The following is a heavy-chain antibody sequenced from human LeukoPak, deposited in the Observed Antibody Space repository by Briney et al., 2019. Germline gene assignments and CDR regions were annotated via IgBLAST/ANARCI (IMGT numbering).Heavy chain of an antibody. V-gene: IGHV3-23*01. CDR3: AKDKAVADY. Sequence: PGGSLRLSCAASGFTFSNYAMSWVRQAPGRGLERVSAISGSGDSTYYADSVKGRFTISRDNSKNTLYLQMNSLRAEDTAVYYCAKDKAVADYWGQGTLVTVSS. CDR1: GFTFSNYA. D-gene: IGHD6-19*01. CDR2: ISGSGDST. J-gene: IGHJ4*02.